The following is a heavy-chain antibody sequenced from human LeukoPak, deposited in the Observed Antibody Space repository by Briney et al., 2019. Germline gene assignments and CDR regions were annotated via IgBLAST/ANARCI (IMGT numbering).Heavy chain of an antibody. CDR2: ISSSSSYI. Sequence: GGSLRLSCAASGFTFSSYSMTWVRQAPGKGLEWVSSISSSSSYIYYADSVKGRFTISRDNAKNSLYLQMNSLRAEDTAVYYCARVRSAGDWDDYWGQGTLVTVSS. CDR3: ARVRSAGDWDDY. CDR1: GFTFSSYS. D-gene: IGHD3/OR15-3a*01. V-gene: IGHV3-21*01. J-gene: IGHJ4*02.